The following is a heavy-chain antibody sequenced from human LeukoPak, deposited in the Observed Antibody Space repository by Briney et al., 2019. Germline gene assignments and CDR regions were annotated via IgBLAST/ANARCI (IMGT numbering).Heavy chain of an antibody. D-gene: IGHD3-16*01. CDR2: IKKDGSEK. V-gene: IGHV3-7*01. CDR3: ARQESRNYQYEGLDY. J-gene: IGHJ4*02. Sequence: GGSLRLSCAASGFTFSSYWMSWVRQAPGKGLEWVANIKKDGSEKYYVDSVKGRFTISRDNAKTSLYLQMNSLRAEDTGIYSCARQESRNYQYEGLDYWGQGNLVTVSS. CDR1: GFTFSSYW.